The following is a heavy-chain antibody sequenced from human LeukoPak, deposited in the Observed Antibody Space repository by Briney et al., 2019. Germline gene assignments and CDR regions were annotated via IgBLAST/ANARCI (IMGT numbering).Heavy chain of an antibody. Sequence: GGSLRLSCAASGFTFSNAWMSWVRQAPGKGLEWVGRIKSKTDGGTTDYAAPVKGRFTISRDDSKNTLYLQMNSLRAEDTAVYYCARDSSSPYWYSNLWGRGTLVTVSS. CDR2: IKSKTDGGTT. J-gene: IGHJ2*01. V-gene: IGHV3-15*01. CDR1: GFTFSNAW. CDR3: ARDSSSPYWYSNL.